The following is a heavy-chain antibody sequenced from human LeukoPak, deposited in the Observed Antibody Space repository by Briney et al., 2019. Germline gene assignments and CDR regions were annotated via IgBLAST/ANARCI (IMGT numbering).Heavy chain of an antibody. CDR1: GGSISSSSYY. CDR3: ARDQKLLRSFDY. CDR2: IYYSGST. D-gene: IGHD1-26*01. J-gene: IGHJ4*02. Sequence: SETLSLTCTVSGGSISSSSYYWGWIRQPPGKGLEWIGSIYYSGSTYYNPSLKSRVTISVDTSKNQFSRKLSSVTAADTAVYYCARDQKLLRSFDYWGQGTLVTISS. V-gene: IGHV4-39*07.